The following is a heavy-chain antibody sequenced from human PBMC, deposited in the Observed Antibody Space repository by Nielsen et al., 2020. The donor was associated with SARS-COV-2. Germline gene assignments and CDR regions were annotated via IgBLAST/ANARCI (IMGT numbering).Heavy chain of an antibody. V-gene: IGHV4-4*02. Sequence: WIRQPPGKGLEWIGEIYHSGSTNYNPSLKSRVTISRDTSKNQFSLKLDSVTAADTAVYYCARVSSDDSSGYYIPKRTNYYYYMDVWGKGTTVTVSS. J-gene: IGHJ6*03. D-gene: IGHD3-22*01. CDR3: ARVSSDDSSGYYIPKRTNYYYYMDV. CDR2: IYHSGST.